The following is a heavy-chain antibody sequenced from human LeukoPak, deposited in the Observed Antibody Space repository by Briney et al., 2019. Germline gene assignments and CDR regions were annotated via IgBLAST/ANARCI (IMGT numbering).Heavy chain of an antibody. CDR2: ISGSGGAP. D-gene: IGHD3-3*01. CDR1: GFTFSTFA. V-gene: IGHV3-23*01. J-gene: IGHJ3*02. Sequence: QTGGSLRLSCAASGFTFSTFAMSWVRQAPGKGLEWVSAISGSGGAPYYTDSVKGRFTISRDNSKNTLYLQMNSLRAEDTATYYCAKTPRYDFWSGYWGDAFDIWGQGTMVTVSS. CDR3: AKTPRYDFWSGYWGDAFDI.